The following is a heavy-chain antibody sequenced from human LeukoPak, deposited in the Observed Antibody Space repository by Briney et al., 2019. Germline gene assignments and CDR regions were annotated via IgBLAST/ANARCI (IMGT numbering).Heavy chain of an antibody. CDR1: GGSFSGYY. J-gene: IGHJ4*02. D-gene: IGHD1-26*01. CDR2: MYYSGST. CDR3: ATIVGSTKVDD. Sequence: SETLSLTCAVYGGSFSGYYWSWIRQPPGKGLEWIVSMYYSGSTYYNPSLKSRVTVSVDTSKNQFSLKLSSVTSTDTAVYYCATIVGSTKVDDWGQGTLVTVSS. V-gene: IGHV4-34*01.